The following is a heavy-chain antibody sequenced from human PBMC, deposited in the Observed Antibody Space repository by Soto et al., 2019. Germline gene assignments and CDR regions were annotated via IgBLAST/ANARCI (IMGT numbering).Heavy chain of an antibody. CDR1: GFTFSSYA. CDR2: ISGSGGST. Sequence: PGGSLRLSCAASGFTFSSYAMSWVRQAPGKGLEWVSAISGSGGSTYYADSVKGRFTISRDNSKNTLYLQMNSLRAGDTAVYYCARQAAAGYYYYYMDVWGKGTTVTVSS. CDR3: ARQAAAGYYYYYMDV. V-gene: IGHV3-23*01. J-gene: IGHJ6*03. D-gene: IGHD6-13*01.